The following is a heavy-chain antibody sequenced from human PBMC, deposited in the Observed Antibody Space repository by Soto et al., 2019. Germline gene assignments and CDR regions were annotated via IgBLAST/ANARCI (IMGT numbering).Heavy chain of an antibody. V-gene: IGHV1-3*01. Sequence: QVQLVQSGAEVKKPGASVKVSCKASGYTFTSYAMHWVRQAPGQRLEWMGWINAGNGNTKYSQKFQGRVTITRDTSASTAYMELSSLRSEDTAVYYCARKSVAYYYDSSGYYPFDYWGQGTLVTVSS. CDR3: ARKSVAYYYDSSGYYPFDY. CDR1: GYTFTSYA. CDR2: INAGNGNT. J-gene: IGHJ4*02. D-gene: IGHD3-22*01.